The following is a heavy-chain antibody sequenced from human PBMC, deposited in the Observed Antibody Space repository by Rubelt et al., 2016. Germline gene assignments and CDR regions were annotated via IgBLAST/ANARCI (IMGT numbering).Heavy chain of an antibody. D-gene: IGHD2-8*02. V-gene: IGHV4-59*08. CDR1: GGSISSYY. CDR2: IYYSGST. Sequence: WGPGLVKPSETLSLTCTVSGGSISSYYWSWIRQPPGKGLEWIAYIYYSGSTNYNPSLTSPVTISVDTSKNQFSLKLRSVTAADTAGYYCARHRSCGGGVCSTGRWFDPWGQGTLVTVSS. J-gene: IGHJ5*02. CDR3: ARHRSCGGGVCSTGRWFDP.